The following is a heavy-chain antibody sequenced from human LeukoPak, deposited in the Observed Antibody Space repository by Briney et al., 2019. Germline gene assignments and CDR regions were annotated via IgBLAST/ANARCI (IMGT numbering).Heavy chain of an antibody. CDR3: TRDHIVVVVAATPRWYDP. CDR2: IRSKAYGGTT. V-gene: IGHV3-49*03. CDR1: GFTFGDYA. D-gene: IGHD2-15*01. Sequence: PGGSLRLSCTASGFTFGDYAMSWFRQAPGKGLEWVGFIRSKAYGGTTEYAASVKGRFTISRDDSKSIAYLQMNSLKTEDTAVYYCTRDHIVVVVAATPRWYDPWGQGTLVTVSS. J-gene: IGHJ5*02.